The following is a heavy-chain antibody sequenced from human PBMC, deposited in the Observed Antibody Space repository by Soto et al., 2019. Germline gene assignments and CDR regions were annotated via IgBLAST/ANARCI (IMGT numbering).Heavy chain of an antibody. CDR2: ISYDGINK. J-gene: IGHJ1*01. V-gene: IGHV3-30*03. CDR3: ATNVGGGEPRH. D-gene: IGHD1-26*01. CDR1: GFTFNGYG. Sequence: QEQLVESGGDVVQPGRSLRLSCAASGFTFNGYGMHWVRQAPGKGLEWVAVISYDGINKYYADSVKGRFTISRDNSKNTLYLQMNILRPEDTAVYFCATNVGGGEPRHWGQGTLVIVSS.